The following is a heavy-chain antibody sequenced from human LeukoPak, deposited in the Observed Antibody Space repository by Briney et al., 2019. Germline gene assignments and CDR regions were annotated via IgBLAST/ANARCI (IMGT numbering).Heavy chain of an antibody. CDR1: GGSISSSISY. CDR2: IYYSGST. J-gene: IGHJ4*02. Sequence: PSETLSLTCTVSGGSISSSISYWSWIRQPPGKGREWIATIYYSGSTYYSPSLKSRVTISVDTSKNQFSLKVTSMTAADTAVYYCARRIVGVIDAFDYWGQGALVTVSS. V-gene: IGHV4-39*01. D-gene: IGHD1-26*01. CDR3: ARRIVGVIDAFDY.